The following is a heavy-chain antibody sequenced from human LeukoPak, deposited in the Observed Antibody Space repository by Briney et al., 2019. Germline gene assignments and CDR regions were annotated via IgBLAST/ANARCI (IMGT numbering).Heavy chain of an antibody. CDR3: ARPSPQLLWDYYYMDV. D-gene: IGHD2-2*01. J-gene: IGHJ6*03. Sequence: GASVKVSCKASGYIFTSYGISWVRQAPGQGLEWMGWISAYNGNTNYAQKLQGRVTITTDESTSTAYMELSSLRSEDTAVYYCARPSPQLLWDYYYMDVWGKGTTVTVSS. CDR2: ISAYNGNT. CDR1: GYIFTSYG. V-gene: IGHV1-18*01.